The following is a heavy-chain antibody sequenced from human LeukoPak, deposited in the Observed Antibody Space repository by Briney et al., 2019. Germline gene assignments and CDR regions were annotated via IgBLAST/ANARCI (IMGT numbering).Heavy chain of an antibody. CDR3: ARHSTKFQYFDY. V-gene: IGHV4-59*08. CDR1: GGSISSYY. Sequence: SETLSLTCSVSGGSISSYYWSWIRQPPGKGLEWIGYIYYSGSTNYNPSLKSRVTISVDTSKNQFSLKLSSVTAADTAVYYCARHSTKFQYFDYWGQGTLVTVSS. CDR2: IYYSGST. D-gene: IGHD2-8*01. J-gene: IGHJ4*02.